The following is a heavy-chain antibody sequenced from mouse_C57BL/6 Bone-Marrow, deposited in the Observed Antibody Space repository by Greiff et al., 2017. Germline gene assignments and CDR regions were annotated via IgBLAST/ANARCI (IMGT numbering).Heavy chain of an antibody. CDR2: IYPGSGST. CDR1: GYTFTSYW. D-gene: IGHD1-3*01. J-gene: IGHJ2*01. Sequence: QVQLQQPGAELVKPGASVKMSCKASGYTFTSYWITWVKQRPGQGLEWIGDIYPGSGSTNYNEKFKGKATLTVDKTSSTAYMLLSSLTSEDSAVYFGARLKDYWGQGTTLTVTS. CDR3: ARLKDY. V-gene: IGHV1-55*01.